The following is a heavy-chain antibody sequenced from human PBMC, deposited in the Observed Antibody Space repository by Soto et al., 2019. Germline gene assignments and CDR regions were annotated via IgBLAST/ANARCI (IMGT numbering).Heavy chain of an antibody. D-gene: IGHD2-21*02. Sequence: ASETLSLTCIVSGESISSSSYYWGWIRQPPGKGLEWIGSIYYSGRTYYNPSFKSRVTISIDTSKNQFSLKLSSVTATDTAVYYCARQRTTVVTQAYFDNWGQGAPVTVSS. CDR1: GESISSSSYY. CDR2: IYYSGRT. J-gene: IGHJ4*02. V-gene: IGHV4-39*01. CDR3: ARQRTTVVTQAYFDN.